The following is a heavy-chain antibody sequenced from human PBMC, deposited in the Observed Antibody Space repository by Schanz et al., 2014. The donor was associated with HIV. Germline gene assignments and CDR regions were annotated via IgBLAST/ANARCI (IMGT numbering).Heavy chain of an antibody. CDR1: GFTFSSYG. J-gene: IGHJ6*02. Sequence: EVQLVESGGGLVQPGGSLRLSCAASGFTFSSYGMHWVRQVPGKGLVWVSRIKSDGSSTSYADSVKGRFTISRDNAKNSLYLQMNSLRAEDTALYYCAKASVEMLGSYFNYGMDVWGQGTTVTVSS. D-gene: IGHD3-10*01. CDR3: AKASVEMLGSYFNYGMDV. CDR2: IKSDGSST. V-gene: IGHV3-74*01.